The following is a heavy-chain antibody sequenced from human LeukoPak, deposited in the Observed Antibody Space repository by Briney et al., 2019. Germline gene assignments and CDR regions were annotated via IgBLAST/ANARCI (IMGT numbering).Heavy chain of an antibody. CDR1: GFTFSTYA. V-gene: IGHV3-23*01. D-gene: IGHD3/OR15-3a*01. J-gene: IGHJ6*03. CDR3: AKDRIGTGYFYYYYMDV. Sequence: PGGSLRLSCAASGFTFSTYAMSWVRQAPGKGLEWVSGISDSGGSTYYADSVKGQFIISRDNSKNTLYLQMNSLRAEDTAVYYCAKDRIGTGYFYYYYMDVWGKGTTVTISS. CDR2: ISDSGGST.